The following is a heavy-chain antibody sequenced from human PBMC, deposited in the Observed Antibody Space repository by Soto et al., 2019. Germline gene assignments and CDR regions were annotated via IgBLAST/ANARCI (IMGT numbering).Heavy chain of an antibody. Sequence: SGPTLVNPTQTLTLTCTFSGFSLSTSGVGVGWIRQPPGKALEWLALFFWDVDKRYRPFLKSSLTFAKDTSKNQFFLTLTNMDLVETATYYCPQTMPPRIFDYWGQGTLVTSPQ. D-gene: IGHD1-1*01. CDR3: PQTMPPRIFDY. CDR2: FFWDVDK. CDR1: GFSLSTSGVG. J-gene: IGHJ4*02. V-gene: IGHV2-5*02.